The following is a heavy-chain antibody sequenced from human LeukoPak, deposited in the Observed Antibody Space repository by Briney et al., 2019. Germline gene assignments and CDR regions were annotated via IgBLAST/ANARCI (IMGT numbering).Heavy chain of an antibody. CDR3: ARDFYGSGPYYFDY. J-gene: IGHJ4*02. D-gene: IGHD3-10*01. CDR2: INDDGSEK. CDR1: GFPFTSYW. Sequence: GGSLRLSCAASGFPFTSYWMVWVRQAPGKGLEWVANINDDGSEKNYLESLKGRFTISRDNAKNSLFLQMNSLRAEDTAVYYCARDFYGSGPYYFDYWGQGTLVTVSS. V-gene: IGHV3-7*01.